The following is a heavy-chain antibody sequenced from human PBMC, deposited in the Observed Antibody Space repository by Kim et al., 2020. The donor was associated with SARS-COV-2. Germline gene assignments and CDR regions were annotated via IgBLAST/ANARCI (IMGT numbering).Heavy chain of an antibody. Sequence: SETLSLTCAVSGASISSRDYSWSWIRQPPGKGLEWIGYMYYSGGTYYNPSLKSRVTISVDGSKNQFSLRLTSVTAAETAVYYCAGDHLKGDTVGDFDIWGQGARVTVSS. CDR3: AGDHLKGDTVGDFDI. J-gene: IGHJ3*02. V-gene: IGHV4-30-2*01. CDR2: MYYSGGT. D-gene: IGHD2-15*01. CDR1: GASISSRDYS.